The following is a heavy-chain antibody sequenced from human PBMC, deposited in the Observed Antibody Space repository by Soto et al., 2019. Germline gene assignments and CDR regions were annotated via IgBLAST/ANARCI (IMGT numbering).Heavy chain of an antibody. CDR3: GGAIAAAGTFYYYGMDV. V-gene: IGHV3-30-3*01. J-gene: IGHJ6*02. CDR1: GFTFSSYA. CDR2: ISYDGSNK. D-gene: IGHD6-13*01. Sequence: GGSLRLSCAASGFTFSSYAMHWVRQAPGKGLEWVAVISYDGSNKYYADSVRGRFTISRDNSKNTLYLQMNSLRAEDTAVYYFGGAIAAAGTFYYYGMDVWGQGTTVTVSS.